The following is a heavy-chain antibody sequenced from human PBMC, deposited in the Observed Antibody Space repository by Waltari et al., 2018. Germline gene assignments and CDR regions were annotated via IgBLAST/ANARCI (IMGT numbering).Heavy chain of an antibody. Sequence: QVQLVQSGSELKKPGTSVKISCKASGYTVTDYSLNWVRQASGQGFEWMARIKTKTGRSTYAPDFTGRFVGSLDTSVSTAYLEIISLKAEDTAVYYCARWRPPDYGLDNWGQGTLVTVSA. CDR1: GYTVTDYS. CDR3: ARWRPPDYGLDN. V-gene: IGHV7-4-1*02. D-gene: IGHD4-17*01. CDR2: IKTKTGRS. J-gene: IGHJ4*02.